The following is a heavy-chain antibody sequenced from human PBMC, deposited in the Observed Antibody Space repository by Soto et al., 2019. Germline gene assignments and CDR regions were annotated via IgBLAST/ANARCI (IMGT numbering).Heavy chain of an antibody. Sequence: QVQLVESGGGVVQPGRSLRLSCSASGFTFSNHGMHWVRQAPGKGLEWVAVISCDGSNKYYADSVKGRFTISRDNTKNTLSLEMNSLRVEDTAVYYCAKAVGYMKTAMIRGFDYWGQGTLVTVSS. CDR3: AKAVGYMKTAMIRGFDY. CDR1: GFTFSNHG. J-gene: IGHJ4*02. D-gene: IGHD5-18*01. V-gene: IGHV3-30*18. CDR2: ISCDGSNK.